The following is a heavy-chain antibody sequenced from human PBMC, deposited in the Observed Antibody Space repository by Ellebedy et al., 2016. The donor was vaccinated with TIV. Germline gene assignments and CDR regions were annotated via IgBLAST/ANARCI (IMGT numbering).Heavy chain of an antibody. Sequence: MPSETLSLTCTVSGGSISSGDYYWSWIRQPPGKGLEWIGYIYYSGSTYYNPSLKSRVTISVDTSKNQFSLKLSSVTAADTAVYYCARERRGGVVISLYYFDYWGQGTLVTVSS. D-gene: IGHD3-3*01. V-gene: IGHV4-30-4*01. J-gene: IGHJ4*02. CDR1: GGSISSGDYY. CDR3: ARERRGGVVISLYYFDY. CDR2: IYYSGST.